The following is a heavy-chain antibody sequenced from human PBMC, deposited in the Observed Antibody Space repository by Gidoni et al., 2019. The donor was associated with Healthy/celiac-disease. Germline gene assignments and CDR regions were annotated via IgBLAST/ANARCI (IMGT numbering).Heavy chain of an antibody. CDR1: GFTFSSYG. CDR3: AKGSGWYEN. CDR2: ISYDGSNK. D-gene: IGHD6-19*01. V-gene: IGHV3-30*18. Sequence: QVQLVESGGGVVQPGRSLRLSCAASGFTFSSYGMHWVRQAPGKGLEWVAVISYDGSNKYYADSVKGRFTISRDNSKNTLYLQMNSLRAEDTAVYYCAKGSGWYENWGQGTLVTVSS. J-gene: IGHJ4*02.